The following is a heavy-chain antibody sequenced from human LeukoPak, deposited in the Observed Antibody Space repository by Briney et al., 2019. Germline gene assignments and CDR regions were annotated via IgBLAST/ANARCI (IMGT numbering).Heavy chain of an antibody. CDR1: GGSISGYY. V-gene: IGHV4-34*01. D-gene: IGHD3-3*01. Sequence: SETLSLTCTVSGGSISGYYWSWIRQPPGKGLEWIGEINHSGSTNYNPSLKSRVTISVDRSKNQFSLKLSSVTAADTAVYYCASLGSYDFWSGGFDIWGQGTMVTVSS. CDR2: INHSGST. CDR3: ASLGSYDFWSGGFDI. J-gene: IGHJ3*02.